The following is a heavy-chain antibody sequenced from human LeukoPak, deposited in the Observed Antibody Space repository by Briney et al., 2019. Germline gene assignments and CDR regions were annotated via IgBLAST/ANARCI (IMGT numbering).Heavy chain of an antibody. CDR1: GGSISSSSYY. CDR3: ARAFLGLRTSRGPFDY. V-gene: IGHV4-39*01. D-gene: IGHD3-3*01. Sequence: SETLSLTCTVSGGSISSSSYYWGWIRQPPGKGLEWIGSIYYSGSTYYNPSLKSRVTISVDTSKNQFSLKLSSVTAADTAVYYCARAFLGLRTSRGPFDYWSQGTLVTVSS. CDR2: IYYSGST. J-gene: IGHJ4*02.